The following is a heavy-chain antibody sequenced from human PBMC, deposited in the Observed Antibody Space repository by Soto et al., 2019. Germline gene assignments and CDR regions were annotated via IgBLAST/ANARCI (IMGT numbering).Heavy chain of an antibody. J-gene: IGHJ6*02. CDR1: GGSISSDSFY. CDR3: ARNQPQRYCSGGTCRPAYGMDV. CDR2: IYYSGDT. V-gene: IGHV4-39*01. Sequence: LSLTCTVSGGSISSDSFYWAWIRQPPGKGLEWIGIIYYSGDTYYNPSLAGRLTMSVDTSNQFSLTLRSVTAADTALYYCARNQPQRYCSGGTCRPAYGMDVWGQGATVTVSS. D-gene: IGHD2-15*01.